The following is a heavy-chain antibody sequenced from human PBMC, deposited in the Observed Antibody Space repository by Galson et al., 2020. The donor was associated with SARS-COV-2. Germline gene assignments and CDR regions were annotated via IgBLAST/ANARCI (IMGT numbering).Heavy chain of an antibody. Sequence: ESPKISRATSEFTLNNYAMSWVPQAPGKGMEWVSVISGNGVSKHYADPVKGRFTVSRDNSKNTLYLQMNSLRAEDTAVYFCAKGRRGYYYDNWFDPWGQGTLVTVSS. J-gene: IGHJ5*02. D-gene: IGHD3-22*01. V-gene: IGHV3-23*01. CDR3: AKGRRGYYYDNWFDP. CDR2: ISGNGVSK. CDR1: EFTLNNYA.